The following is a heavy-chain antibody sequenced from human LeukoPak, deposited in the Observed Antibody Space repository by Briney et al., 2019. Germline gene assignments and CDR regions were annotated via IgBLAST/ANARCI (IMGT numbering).Heavy chain of an antibody. CDR1: GFTFSSYA. Sequence: GGSLRLSCAASGFTFSSYAMSWVRQAPGKGLEWVSAISGSGGSTYYADSVKGRFTISRDNSKNTLYLQMNSLRAEDTALYYCAKDGTLYYDYVWGSYRGYYFDYWGQGTLVTVSS. CDR3: AKDGTLYYDYVWGSYRGYYFDY. J-gene: IGHJ4*02. V-gene: IGHV3-23*01. D-gene: IGHD3-16*02. CDR2: ISGSGGST.